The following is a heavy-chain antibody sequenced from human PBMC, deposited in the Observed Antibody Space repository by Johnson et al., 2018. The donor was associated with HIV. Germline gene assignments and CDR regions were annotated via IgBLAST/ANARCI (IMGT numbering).Heavy chain of an antibody. Sequence: VQLVESGGGLVQPGGSLRLSCAASGFTFSDHYMDWVRQAPGKGLEWVGRSRNKANSYTTEYAASVKGRFTISRDNSKNTLYLQMKRLRVEDTAVYYCAKESKWESRTPHAFDMWGQGTMVTVSS. J-gene: IGHJ3*02. V-gene: IGHV3-72*01. CDR1: GFTFSDHY. D-gene: IGHD1-26*01. CDR3: AKESKWESRTPHAFDM. CDR2: SRNKANSYTT.